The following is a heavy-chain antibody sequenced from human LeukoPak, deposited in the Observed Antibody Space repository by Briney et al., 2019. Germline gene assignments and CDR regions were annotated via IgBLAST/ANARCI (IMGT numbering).Heavy chain of an antibody. J-gene: IGHJ4*02. D-gene: IGHD4-11*01. CDR3: ARDNYIGYFDY. Sequence: SETLSLTCTVSGASISSGGYYWSWIRQQPGKELEWIASFSNSGNANYNPSLKSRVTISIDSSKNQLSLKLSSVTTADTAVYYCARDNYIGYFDYWGQGTLVTVSS. V-gene: IGHV4-61*08. CDR2: FSNSGNA. CDR1: GASISSGGYY.